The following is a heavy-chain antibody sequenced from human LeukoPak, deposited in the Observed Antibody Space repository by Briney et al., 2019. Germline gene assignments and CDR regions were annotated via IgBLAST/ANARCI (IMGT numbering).Heavy chain of an antibody. D-gene: IGHD5-18*01. V-gene: IGHV4-39*01. CDR1: GGSISSSSYY. CDR3: ARHGYSYGNSFDY. Sequence: PSETLSLTCTVSGGSISSSSYYWGWIRQPPGKGLEWIGSIYYSGSTYYNPSLKSRVPISVDTSKNQFSLKLSSVTAADTAVYYCARHGYSYGNSFDYWGQGTLVTVSS. CDR2: IYYSGST. J-gene: IGHJ4*02.